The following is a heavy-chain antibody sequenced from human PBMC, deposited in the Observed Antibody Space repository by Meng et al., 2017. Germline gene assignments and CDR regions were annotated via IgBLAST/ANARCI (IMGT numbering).Heavy chain of an antibody. CDR1: GYSISSGYY. CDR2: IYHSGST. D-gene: IGHD2-21*02. J-gene: IGHJ3*02. CDR3: ARELVGVVVTAHDAFDI. V-gene: IGHV4-38-2*02. Sequence: SETLSLTCAVSGYSISSGYYWGWIRQPPGKGLEWIGSIYHSGSTYYNPSLKSRVTISVDTSKNQFSLKLRSVTAADTAVYYCARELVGVVVTAHDAFDIWGQGKMVTVSS.